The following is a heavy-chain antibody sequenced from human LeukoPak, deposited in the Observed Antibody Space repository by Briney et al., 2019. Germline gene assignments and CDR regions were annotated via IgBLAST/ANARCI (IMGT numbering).Heavy chain of an antibody. D-gene: IGHD2-2*01. V-gene: IGHV6-1*01. Sequence: SQTLSLTCAISGDSVSSNSAAWNWIRQSPSRGLEWLGRTYYRSKWYNDYAVSVKSRITINPDTSKNQFSLQLNSVTPEDTAVYYCARGYCSSPSCRYYGMDVWGQGTTVTVSS. J-gene: IGHJ6*02. CDR2: TYYRSKWYN. CDR1: GDSVSSNSAA. CDR3: ARGYCSSPSCRYYGMDV.